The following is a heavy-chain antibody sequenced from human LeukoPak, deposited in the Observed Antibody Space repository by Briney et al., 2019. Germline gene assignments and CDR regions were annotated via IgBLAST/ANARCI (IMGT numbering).Heavy chain of an antibody. CDR2: ISGRGGGT. CDR3: ARAGDAFDL. V-gene: IGHV3-23*01. J-gene: IGHJ3*01. Sequence: SGGSLRLSCAASGFTFSSYAMSWVRQAPGKGLEWVSAISGRGGGTYYADSVKGRFTISRDNSKNTLSLQMNSLRAEDTAIYYCARAGDAFDLWGQGTMVTVSS. CDR1: GFTFSSYA.